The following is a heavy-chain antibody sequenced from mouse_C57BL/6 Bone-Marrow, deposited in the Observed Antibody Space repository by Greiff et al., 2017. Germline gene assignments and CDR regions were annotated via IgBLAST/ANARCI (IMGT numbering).Heavy chain of an antibody. CDR3: AEGLLAWFAY. CDR2: IDPEGGET. D-gene: IGHD2-3*01. V-gene: IGHV14-2*01. CDR1: GFNITDYY. J-gene: IGHJ3*01. Sequence: VQLKESGAELVKPGASVKLSCTASGFNITDYYMHWVKQRTEQGLEWIGRIDPEGGETKYAPKFQGKATITADTSSNTAYLQLSSLTSEDTAVYYCAEGLLAWFAYWGQGTLVTVSA.